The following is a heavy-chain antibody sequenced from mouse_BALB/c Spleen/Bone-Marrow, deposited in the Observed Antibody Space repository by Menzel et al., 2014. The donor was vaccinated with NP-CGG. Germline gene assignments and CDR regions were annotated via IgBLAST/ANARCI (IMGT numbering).Heavy chain of an antibody. J-gene: IGHJ2*01. CDR3: ARQKTIYYGNYFDY. V-gene: IGHV1S135*01. CDR2: IDPYNGGT. D-gene: IGHD1-1*02. Sequence: QLQQSGPELVKPGASVKVSCKASGYAFTSYNMYWIKQSHGKSLEWIGYIDPYNGGTSYNQKFKGKATLTVDKSSSTAYMHLNSLTSEDSAVYYCARQKTIYYGNYFDYWGQGTTLTVSS. CDR1: GYAFTSYN.